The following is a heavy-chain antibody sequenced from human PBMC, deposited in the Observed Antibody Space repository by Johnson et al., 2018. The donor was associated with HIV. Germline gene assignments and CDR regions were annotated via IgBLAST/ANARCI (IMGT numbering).Heavy chain of an antibody. J-gene: IGHJ3*02. CDR3: AVITGVGGYAFDI. CDR2: ISYNGRNK. Sequence: QVQLVESGGGLVQSGRSLRLSCAASGLTFSRYGIHWVRQTPGKGLEWVALISYNGRNKNYADSVQGRFTISRDNSKNTLDLQMDNLIPDDTAVYFCAVITGVGGYAFDIWGQGTMVTVS. V-gene: IGHV3-30*03. CDR1: GLTFSRYG. D-gene: IGHD1-20*01.